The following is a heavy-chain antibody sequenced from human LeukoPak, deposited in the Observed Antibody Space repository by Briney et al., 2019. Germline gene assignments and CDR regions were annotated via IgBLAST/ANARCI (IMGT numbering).Heavy chain of an antibody. V-gene: IGHV3-30-3*01. CDR1: GFTFSSYA. CDR2: ISYDGSNK. Sequence: GGSLRLSCAASGFTFSSYAMHWVRQAPGKGPEWVAVISYDGSNKYYADSVKGRFTISRDNSKNTLYLQMNSLRAEDTAVYYCAREENAFDIWGQGTMVTVSS. CDR3: AREENAFDI. J-gene: IGHJ3*02.